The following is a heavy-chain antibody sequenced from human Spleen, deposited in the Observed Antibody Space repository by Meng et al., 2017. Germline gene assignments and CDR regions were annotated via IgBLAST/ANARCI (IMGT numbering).Heavy chain of an antibody. CDR2: ITSKAYGGTT. D-gene: IGHD3-16*01. J-gene: IGHJ4*02. CDR1: GFTFGDYA. V-gene: IGHV3-49*04. Sequence: GESLKISCITSGFTFGDYAINWVRQAPGKGLEWVGFITSKAYGGTTEYAASVKGRFTISRDDSKSIAYLQMNSLRAEDTAVYYCAKDPGWDVWGSYDYWGQGTLVTVSS. CDR3: AKDPGWDVWGSYDY.